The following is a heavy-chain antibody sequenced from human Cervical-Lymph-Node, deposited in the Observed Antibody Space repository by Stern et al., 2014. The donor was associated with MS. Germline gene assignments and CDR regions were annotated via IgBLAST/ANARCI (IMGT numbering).Heavy chain of an antibody. D-gene: IGHD2/OR15-2a*01. Sequence: QLQLQESGPGLVKPSGTLSLTCTVSGDSITNTNRWTWVRQPPGKGQEWIGGIYHRGGSNYKPSLKSRVTISVDRSKKQVSLKMTSLTAADTAVYYCARGDNSPNYYYGMDVWGQGTTVTVSS. CDR1: GDSITNTNR. CDR2: IYHRGGS. CDR3: ARGDNSPNYYYGMDV. J-gene: IGHJ6*02. V-gene: IGHV4-4*02.